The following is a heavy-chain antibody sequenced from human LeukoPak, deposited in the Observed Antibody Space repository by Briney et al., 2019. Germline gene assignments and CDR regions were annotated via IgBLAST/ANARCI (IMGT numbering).Heavy chain of an antibody. V-gene: IGHV4-34*01. Sequence: SETLSLTCAVYGGSFSGYYWSWIRQPPGKGLEWIGEINHSGSTNYNPSLKSRVTISVDTSKNQFSLKLSSVTAADTAVYYCARGGGSSGHYIDYWGQGTLVTVSS. CDR2: INHSGST. CDR1: GGSFSGYY. CDR3: ARGGGSSGHYIDY. D-gene: IGHD3-22*01. J-gene: IGHJ4*02.